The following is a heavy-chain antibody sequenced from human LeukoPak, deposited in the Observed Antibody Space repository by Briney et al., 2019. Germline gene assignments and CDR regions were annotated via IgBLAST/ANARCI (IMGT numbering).Heavy chain of an antibody. CDR3: ARAGSSSWYFYDWFDP. J-gene: IGHJ5*02. D-gene: IGHD6-13*01. CDR2: IYYSGST. Sequence: SETLSLTCTVSGGSISSYYWSWIRQPPGKGLEWIGYIYYSGSTNYNPSLKSRVTISVDTSKNQFSLKLSSVTAADTAVYYCARAGSSSWYFYDWFDPWGQGTLVTVSS. V-gene: IGHV4-59*01. CDR1: GGSISSYY.